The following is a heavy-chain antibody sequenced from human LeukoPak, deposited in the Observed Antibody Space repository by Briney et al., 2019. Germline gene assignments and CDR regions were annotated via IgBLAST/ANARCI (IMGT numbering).Heavy chain of an antibody. Sequence: SETLSLTCAVYGGSFSGYYWSWIRQPPGKGLEWIGEINHSGSTNYNPSLRSRVTISVDTSKNQFSLKLSSVTAADTAVYYCARVTGSGWYSDFDYWGQGTLVTVSS. CDR2: INHSGST. V-gene: IGHV4-34*01. CDR3: ARVTGSGWYSDFDY. CDR1: GGSFSGYY. J-gene: IGHJ4*02. D-gene: IGHD6-19*01.